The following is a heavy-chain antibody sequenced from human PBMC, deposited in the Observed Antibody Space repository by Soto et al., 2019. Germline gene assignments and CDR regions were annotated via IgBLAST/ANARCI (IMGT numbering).Heavy chain of an antibody. Sequence: QVQLVESGGGVVQPGRSLRLSCAASGFTFSSYGMHWVRQAPGKGLEWVAVISYDGSNKYYADSVKGRFTISRDNSKNTLYLQMNSLRAEDTAVYYCAKTPYCDSRHDAFDIWGQGTMVTVSS. CDR2: ISYDGSNK. J-gene: IGHJ3*02. CDR3: AKTPYCDSRHDAFDI. V-gene: IGHV3-30*18. D-gene: IGHD4-17*01. CDR1: GFTFSSYG.